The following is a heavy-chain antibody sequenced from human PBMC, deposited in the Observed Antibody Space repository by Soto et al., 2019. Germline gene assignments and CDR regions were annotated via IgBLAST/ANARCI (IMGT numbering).Heavy chain of an antibody. J-gene: IGHJ4*02. D-gene: IGHD1-26*01. Sequence: QLQLQESGPGLVKPSETLSLTCTVSGGSISSSNYYWGWIRQPPGKGLEWIGNIYYSGSTYYNPSLKSRVTISVDTSKNQFSLKLSSVTAADTAVYYCARTRPPSVVGGTGWQVNYWGQGTLVTVSS. V-gene: IGHV4-39*01. CDR1: GGSISSSNYY. CDR3: ARTRPPSVVGGTGWQVNY. CDR2: IYYSGST.